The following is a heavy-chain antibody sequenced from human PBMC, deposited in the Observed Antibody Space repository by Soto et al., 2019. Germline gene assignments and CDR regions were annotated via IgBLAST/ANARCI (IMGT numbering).Heavy chain of an antibody. V-gene: IGHV1-69*13. CDR1: GGTFSSYA. J-gene: IGHJ6*02. CDR2: IIPIFGTA. D-gene: IGHD3-10*01. Sequence: ASVKVSWKASGGTFSSYAISWVRQAPGQGLEWMGGIIPIFGTANYAQKFQGRVTITADESTSTAYMELSSLRSEDTAVYYCARDSSGYYYGMDVWGQGTTVTVSS. CDR3: ARDSSGYYYGMDV.